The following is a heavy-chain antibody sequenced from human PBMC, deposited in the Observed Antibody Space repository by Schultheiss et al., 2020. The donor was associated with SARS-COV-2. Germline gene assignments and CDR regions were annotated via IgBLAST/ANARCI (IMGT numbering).Heavy chain of an antibody. J-gene: IGHJ6*03. V-gene: IGHV4-4*02. CDR3: ARIVGPATYYYYMDV. CDR1: GGSVSGSHL. Sequence: SCAVSGGSVSGSHLWTWVRQTPGEGLEWIGEIDRSGNTYYNPSLKSRVTMSVDTSKNQFSLMLSSVTTADTAVYYCARIVGPATYYYYMDVWGKGTTVTVSS. CDR2: IDRSGNT. D-gene: IGHD2-15*01.